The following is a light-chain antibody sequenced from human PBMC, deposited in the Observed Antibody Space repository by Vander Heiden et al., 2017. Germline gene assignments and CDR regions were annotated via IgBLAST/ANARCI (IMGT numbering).Light chain of an antibody. CDR3: QQYYSTPPT. Sequence: DIVMTPPPYSLAVSLGERATINCKSSQNVLYSSNNKNYLAWYQQKPGQPPKLLIYWASTRESGVPDRFSGSGSGTDFTLTISSLQAEDVAVYYCQQYYSTPPTFGQGTKVEIK. CDR2: WAS. J-gene: IGKJ1*01. V-gene: IGKV4-1*01. CDR1: QNVLYSSNNKNY.